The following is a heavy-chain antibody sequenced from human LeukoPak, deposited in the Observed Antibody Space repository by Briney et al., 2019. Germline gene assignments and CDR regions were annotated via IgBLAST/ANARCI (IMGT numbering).Heavy chain of an antibody. CDR2: FDPEDGET. CDR3: AFSSGYNSSWYLDAFDI. D-gene: IGHD6-13*01. V-gene: IGHV1-24*01. J-gene: IGHJ3*02. Sequence: SVKVSCKVSGYTLTELSMHWVRQAPGKGLEWMGGFDPEDGETIYAQKFQGRVTMTEDTSTDTAYMELSSLRSEDTAVYYCAFSSGYNSSWYLDAFDIWGQGTMVTVSS. CDR1: GYTLTELS.